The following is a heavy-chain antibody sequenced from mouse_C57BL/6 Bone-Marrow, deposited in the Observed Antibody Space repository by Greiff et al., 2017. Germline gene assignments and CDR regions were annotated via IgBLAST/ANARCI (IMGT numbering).Heavy chain of an antibody. J-gene: IGHJ4*01. CDR3: AGGGLGPYYAKDY. CDR1: GFTFSDYG. Sequence: DVQLVESGGGLVKPGGSLKLSCAASGFTFSDYGMHWVRQAPEKGLEWVAYISRGSSTIYYADTVKGRFTISRDNSKNTLFLQLSSLRSGDAAMYYCAGGGLGPYYAKDYWGQGTSVTVSS. CDR2: ISRGSSTI. D-gene: IGHD4-1*01. V-gene: IGHV5-17*01.